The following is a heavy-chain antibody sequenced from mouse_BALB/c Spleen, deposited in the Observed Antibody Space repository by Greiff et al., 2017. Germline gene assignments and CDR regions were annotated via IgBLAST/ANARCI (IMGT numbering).Heavy chain of an antibody. CDR1: GYTFTSYW. J-gene: IGHJ3*01. CDR3: TRERVFDYDGFAY. V-gene: IGHV1-5*01. Sequence: EVKVVESGTVLARPGASVKMSCKASGYTFTSYWMHWVKQRPGQGLEWIGAIYPGNSDTSYNQKFKGKAKLTAVTSTSTAYMELSSLTNEDSAVYYCTRERVFDYDGFAYWGQGTLVTVSA. D-gene: IGHD2-4*01. CDR2: IYPGNSDT.